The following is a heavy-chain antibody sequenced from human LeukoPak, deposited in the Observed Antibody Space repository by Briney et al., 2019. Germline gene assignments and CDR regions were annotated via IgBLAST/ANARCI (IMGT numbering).Heavy chain of an antibody. CDR2: INHSGST. V-gene: IGHV4-30-4*01. D-gene: IGHD2-15*01. CDR3: ARERDIVVVVAADYDAFDI. CDR1: GGSISSGDYY. J-gene: IGHJ3*02. Sequence: SQTLSLTCTVSGGSISSGDYYWSWIRQPPGKGLEWIGEINHSGSTNYNPSLKSRVTISVDTSKNQFSLKLSSVTAADTAVYYCARERDIVVVVAADYDAFDIWGQGTMVTVSS.